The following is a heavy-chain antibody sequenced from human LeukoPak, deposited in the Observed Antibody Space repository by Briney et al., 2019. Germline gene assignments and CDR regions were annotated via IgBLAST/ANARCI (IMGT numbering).Heavy chain of an antibody. J-gene: IGHJ3*02. Sequence: GGSLRLSCAASGFTFSSYAMSWVRQAPGKGLEWVSAISGSGGSTYYADFVKGRFTISRDNSKNTLYLQMNSLRAEDTAVYYCAKDQWGPSYCGGDCNYDAFDIWGQGTMVTVSS. D-gene: IGHD2-21*02. CDR3: AKDQWGPSYCGGDCNYDAFDI. CDR1: GFTFSSYA. V-gene: IGHV3-23*01. CDR2: ISGSGGST.